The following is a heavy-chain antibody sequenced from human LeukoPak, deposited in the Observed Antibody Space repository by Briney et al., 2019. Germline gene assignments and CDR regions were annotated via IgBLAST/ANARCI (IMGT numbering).Heavy chain of an antibody. D-gene: IGHD3-10*01. CDR3: ARDYASGRPPDY. CDR1: GGSISSGGHY. V-gene: IGHV4-31*03. J-gene: IGHJ4*02. CDR2: ISYSGST. Sequence: ASETLSLTCTVSGGSISSGGHYWSWIRQHPGKDLEWVVYISYSGSTYYNPSLKSRVTISVDTSKNQFSLRLSSVTAADTAVYYCARDYASGRPPDYWGQGTLVTVSS.